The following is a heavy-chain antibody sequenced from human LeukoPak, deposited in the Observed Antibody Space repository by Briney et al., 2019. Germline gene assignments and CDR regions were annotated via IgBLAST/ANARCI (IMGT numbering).Heavy chain of an antibody. CDR2: INPNSGGT. CDR1: GYTFTGYY. Sequence: GASVKVSCKASGYTFTGYYMHWVRQAPGQGLEWMGWINPNSGGTNYAQKFQGRVTMTRDTSISTAYMELSRLRSDDTAVYYCARDRPDGAYSSSSSGLYYYYYMDVWGKGTTVTVS. J-gene: IGHJ6*03. D-gene: IGHD6-6*01. V-gene: IGHV1-2*02. CDR3: ARDRPDGAYSSSSSGLYYYYYMDV.